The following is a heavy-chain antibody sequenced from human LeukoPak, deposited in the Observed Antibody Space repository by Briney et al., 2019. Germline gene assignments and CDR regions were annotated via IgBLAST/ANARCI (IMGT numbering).Heavy chain of an antibody. CDR3: AKDTPLTTYTSGWSSNSFDY. D-gene: IGHD6-19*01. V-gene: IGHV3-23*01. CDR2: IIGGSGAK. J-gene: IGHJ4*02. CDR1: GFTFSSFA. Sequence: GGSLRLSCTVSGFTFSSFAMSWVRQAPGKGLEWVSTIIGGSGAKYYADSVKGRFTISRDNSKDTLYLQMHSLRAEDTAVYFCAKDTPLTTYTSGWSSNSFDYWGQGTLVAVSS.